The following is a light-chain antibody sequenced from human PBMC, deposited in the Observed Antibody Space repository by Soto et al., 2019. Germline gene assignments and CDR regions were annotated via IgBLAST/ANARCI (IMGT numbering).Light chain of an antibody. CDR3: QQYNNWPRT. Sequence: EIVLTQSPATLSLSPGERATLSCRASQSVSSFLAWYQQKPGQAPRLLIYDASHRATGIPARFSGSGSGTEFTLTINSLQSEDFAVYYCQQYNNWPRTFGQGTKVDIK. J-gene: IGKJ1*01. CDR2: DAS. V-gene: IGKV3-11*01. CDR1: QSVSSF.